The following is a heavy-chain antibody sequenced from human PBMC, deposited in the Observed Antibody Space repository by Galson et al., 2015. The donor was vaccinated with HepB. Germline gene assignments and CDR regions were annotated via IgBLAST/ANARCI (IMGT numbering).Heavy chain of an antibody. CDR3: ARGSSASGGLALDI. D-gene: IGHD3-16*01. V-gene: IGHV5-10-1*01. CDR2: IDPSDSYI. J-gene: IGHJ3*02. CDR1: GYRFTTYW. Sequence: SGAEVKKPGESLRISCKVSGYRFTTYWISWVRQMPGKGLEWMGRIDPSDSYINYSPSFQGHVTISTDKSISTAYLQWSSLKASDSAMYYCARGSSASGGLALDIWGQGTVVTVSS.